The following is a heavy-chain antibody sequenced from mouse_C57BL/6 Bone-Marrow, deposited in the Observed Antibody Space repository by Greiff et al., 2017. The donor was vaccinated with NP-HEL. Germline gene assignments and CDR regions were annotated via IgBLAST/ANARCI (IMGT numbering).Heavy chain of an antibody. J-gene: IGHJ4*01. CDR2: IWRGGST. CDR3: AKGGKSYYGSSYYAMDY. Sequence: QVQLQQSGPGLVQPSQSLSITCTVSGFSLTSYGVHWVRQSPGKGLEWLGVIWRGGSTDYNAAFMSRLSITKDNSKSQVFFKMNSLQADDTAIYYCAKGGKSYYGSSYYAMDYWGQGTSVTVSS. CDR1: GFSLTSYG. V-gene: IGHV2-5*01. D-gene: IGHD1-1*01.